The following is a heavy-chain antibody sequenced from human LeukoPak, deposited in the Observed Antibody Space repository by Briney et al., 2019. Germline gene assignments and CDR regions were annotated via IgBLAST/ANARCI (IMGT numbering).Heavy chain of an antibody. CDR3: TWMTTVVTVDY. CDR2: IKSKGSGGAV. Sequence: GGSLRLSCAASGFIFTDAWMSWVRQAPGRGLEWVGRIKSKGSGGAVDYAAPVKGRFTVSRDDSKNTVYLQMNSLKTEDTAVYYCTWMTTVVTVDYWGQGTLVTVSS. J-gene: IGHJ4*02. V-gene: IGHV3-15*01. D-gene: IGHD4-23*01. CDR1: GFIFTDAW.